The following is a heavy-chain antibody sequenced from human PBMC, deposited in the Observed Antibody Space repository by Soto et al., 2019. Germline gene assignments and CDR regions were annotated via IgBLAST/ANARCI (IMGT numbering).Heavy chain of an antibody. V-gene: IGHV3-11*01. CDR3: ARDERGITGATPPGDY. CDR1: GFTFSDYY. Sequence: WGSLRLSCAASGFTFSDYYVSWIRQAPGKGLEWVSYISSSGSTIYYADSVKGRFTISRDNAKNSLYLQMNSLRAEDTAVYYCARDERGITGATPPGDYWGQGTLVTVSS. J-gene: IGHJ4*02. CDR2: ISSSGSTI. D-gene: IGHD1-20*01.